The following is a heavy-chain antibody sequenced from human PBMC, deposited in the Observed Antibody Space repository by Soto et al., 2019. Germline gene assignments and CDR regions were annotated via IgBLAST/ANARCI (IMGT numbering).Heavy chain of an antibody. CDR2: ISWNSGSI. D-gene: IGHD1-1*01. CDR3: AKAQLGYYMDV. J-gene: IGHJ6*03. Sequence: SLKISCAASGFTFDGYAMYWVRQAPGKGLEWVSGISWNSGSIGYADSVKGRFTISRDNAKNSLYLQMNSLRAEDTALYYCAKAQLGYYMDVWGKGTTVNVSS. CDR1: GFTFDGYA. V-gene: IGHV3-9*01.